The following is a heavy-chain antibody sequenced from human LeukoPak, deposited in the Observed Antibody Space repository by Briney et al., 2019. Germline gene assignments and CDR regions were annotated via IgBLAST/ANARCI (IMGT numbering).Heavy chain of an antibody. CDR1: GYTFTSYD. CDR3: AREYRHQPD. CDR2: MNPNSGNT. J-gene: IGHJ4*02. V-gene: IGHV1-8*01. Sequence: ASVKVSCKASGYTFTSYDIYWLRQASGQGLEWMGWMNPNSGNTGYAQKFQGRFTMTWDTSITTAYMELSSLRSEDTAVYYCAREYRHQPDWGQGTLVTVSS. D-gene: IGHD5-12*01.